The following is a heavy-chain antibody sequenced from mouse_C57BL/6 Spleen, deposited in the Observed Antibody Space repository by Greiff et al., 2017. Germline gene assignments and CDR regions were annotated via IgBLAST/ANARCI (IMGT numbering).Heavy chain of an antibody. CDR1: GYTFTSYW. CDR3: ARGDGTADTAFDD. Sequence: VQLQQPGAELVMPGASVTLSCKASGYTFTSYWMHWVKQRPGQGLEWIGEIDPSDGDTNYNQKFKGKATVTVDKSSSTAYMQLSSLTSEDSAVYYCARGDGTADTAFDDWGQGTTLTVSS. V-gene: IGHV1-69*01. CDR2: IDPSDGDT. J-gene: IGHJ2*01. D-gene: IGHD3-1*01.